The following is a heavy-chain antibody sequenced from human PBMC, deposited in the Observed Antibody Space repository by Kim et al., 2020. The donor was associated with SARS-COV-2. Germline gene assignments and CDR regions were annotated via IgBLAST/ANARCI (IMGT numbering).Heavy chain of an antibody. V-gene: IGHV4-59*01. CDR1: GGSISTYY. Sequence: SETLSLTCTVSGGSISTYYWNWIRQPPGKGLEWIGYVYYSDSTKYNPSLKSRVSISLKTSKNQFSLTLRSVTAADTAVYYCARDMTYYDTSGFGFDIWGQGTKVTVSS. D-gene: IGHD3-22*01. J-gene: IGHJ3*02. CDR2: VYYSDST. CDR3: ARDMTYYDTSGFGFDI.